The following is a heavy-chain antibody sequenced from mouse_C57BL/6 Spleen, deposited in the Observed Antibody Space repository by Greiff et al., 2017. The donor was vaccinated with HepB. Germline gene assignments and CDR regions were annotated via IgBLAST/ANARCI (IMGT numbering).Heavy chain of an antibody. V-gene: IGHV1-53*01. CDR3: ARFPYYYGRSWYFDV. CDR1: GYTFTSYW. Sequence: QVQLQQSGTELVKPGASVKLSCKASGYTFTSYWMHWVKQRPGQGLEWIGNINPSNGGTNYNEKFKSKATLTVDKSSSTAYMQLSSLTSEDSAVYYCARFPYYYGRSWYFDVWGTGTTVTVSS. D-gene: IGHD1-1*01. J-gene: IGHJ1*03. CDR2: INPSNGGT.